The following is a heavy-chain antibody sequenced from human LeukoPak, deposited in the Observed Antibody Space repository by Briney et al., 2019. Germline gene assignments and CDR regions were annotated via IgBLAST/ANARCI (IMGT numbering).Heavy chain of an antibody. J-gene: IGHJ4*02. V-gene: IGHV4-39*01. CDR3: GRHFPETGRDEQPLEY. Sequence: ETLSLTCTVSGGSISSSDSYWAWVRQPPGKGLEWIGSICFSRTTYYNPSLKSRVTMSIDTSKNHFSLKVASVTAADTAVYYCGRHFPETGRDEQPLEYWGQGSLFTVSS. D-gene: IGHD3-10*01. CDR1: GGSISSSDSY. CDR2: ICFSRTT.